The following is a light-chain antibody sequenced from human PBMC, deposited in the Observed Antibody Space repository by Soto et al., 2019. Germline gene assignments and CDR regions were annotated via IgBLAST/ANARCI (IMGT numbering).Light chain of an antibody. CDR1: QSVSTW. V-gene: IGKV3-11*01. CDR2: DAS. J-gene: IGKJ5*01. CDR3: LQRSNWIT. Sequence: EIVLTQSPATLSLSPGDTATLSCRASQSVSTWLTWYQQKPGQAPRLLIYDASNRATGIPARFSGSGSGTDFTLTISSLEPEDFAVYYCLQRSNWITFGQGTRLEIE.